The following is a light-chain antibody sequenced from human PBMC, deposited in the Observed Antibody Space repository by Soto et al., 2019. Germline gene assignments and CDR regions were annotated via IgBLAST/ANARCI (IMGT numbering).Light chain of an antibody. Sequence: DIQMTQSPSTLSASVGDRVTITCRASQNIDDYLAWYQQKPGKAPKLLIYDASNLQSGVPSRFSGSGSGTEFTLIISGLQPDDFATYYCQQYNPYSPWTFGQGTKVDIK. J-gene: IGKJ1*01. CDR3: QQYNPYSPWT. CDR1: QNIDDY. V-gene: IGKV1-5*01. CDR2: DAS.